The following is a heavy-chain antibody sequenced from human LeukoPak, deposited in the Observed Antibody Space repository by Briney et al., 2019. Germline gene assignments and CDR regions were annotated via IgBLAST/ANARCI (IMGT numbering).Heavy chain of an antibody. CDR1: GFTFSIAW. J-gene: IGHJ4*02. D-gene: IGHD3-10*01. CDR3: TTDEEGLLWFGEPDY. CDR2: IKSKTDGGTT. V-gene: IGHV3-15*01. Sequence: PGGSLRLSCAASGFTFSIAWMSWVRQAPGKGLEWVGRIKSKTDGGTTDYAAPVKGRFTISRDDSKNTLYLQMNSLKTEDTAVYYCTTDEEGLLWFGEPDYWGQGTLVTVSS.